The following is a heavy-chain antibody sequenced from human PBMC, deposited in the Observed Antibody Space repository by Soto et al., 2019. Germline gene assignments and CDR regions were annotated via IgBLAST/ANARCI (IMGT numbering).Heavy chain of an antibody. CDR1: GFTFSNYW. D-gene: IGHD6-13*01. CDR2: IKQGGSEK. J-gene: IGHJ4*02. CDR3: ARVLFSTWYIDS. Sequence: GGSLRLSCAAAGFTFSNYWMSWVRQAPGRGLEWVANIKQGGSEKYYVDSVKGRFTISRDNAKNSLYLQMNSLRAEDTAVFYCARVLFSTWYIDSWGLGPLVTVSS. V-gene: IGHV3-7*05.